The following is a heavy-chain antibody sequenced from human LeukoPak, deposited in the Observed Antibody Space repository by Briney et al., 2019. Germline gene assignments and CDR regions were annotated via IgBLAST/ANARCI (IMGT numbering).Heavy chain of an antibody. Sequence: GASVKVSCKASGGTFSSYAISWVRQAPGQGLEWMGRIIPILGIANYAQKFQGRVTMTEDTSTDTAYMELSSLRSDDTAVYYCARVPEALGSSWYFFPFDYWGQGTLVTVSS. D-gene: IGHD6-13*01. CDR3: ARVPEALGSSWYFFPFDY. J-gene: IGHJ4*02. CDR2: IIPILGIA. V-gene: IGHV1-69*04. CDR1: GGTFSSYA.